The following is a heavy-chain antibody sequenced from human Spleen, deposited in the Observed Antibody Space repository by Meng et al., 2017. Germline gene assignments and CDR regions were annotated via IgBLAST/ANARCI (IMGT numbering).Heavy chain of an antibody. CDR1: GGSFSDYY. CDR3: ARGPTTMAHDFDY. V-gene: IGHV4-34*01. J-gene: IGHJ4*02. Sequence: HVQLQQRGSGLVKPSETLSLTCVVSGGSFSDYYWSWIRQPPGKGLEWIGEINHSGSTNYNPSLESRATISVDTSQNNLSLKLSSVTAADSAVYYCARGPTTMAHDFDYWGQGTLVTVSS. D-gene: IGHD4-11*01. CDR2: INHSGST.